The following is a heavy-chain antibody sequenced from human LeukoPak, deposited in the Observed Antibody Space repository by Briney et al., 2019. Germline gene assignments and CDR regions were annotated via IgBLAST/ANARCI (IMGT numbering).Heavy chain of an antibody. V-gene: IGHV1-69*13. CDR3: ASGDFDFWSGYLNY. Sequence: ASVKVSCKASGGTFSSYAISWVRQAPGQGLEWMGGIIPIFGTANYAQKFQGRVTITADESTSTAYMELSSLRSEDTAVYYCASGDFDFWSGYLNYWGQGTLVTVSS. J-gene: IGHJ4*02. CDR1: GGTFSSYA. D-gene: IGHD3-3*01. CDR2: IIPIFGTA.